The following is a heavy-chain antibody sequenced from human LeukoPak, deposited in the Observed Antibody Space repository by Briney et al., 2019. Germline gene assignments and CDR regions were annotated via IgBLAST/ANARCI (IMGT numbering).Heavy chain of an antibody. CDR3: ARAGSYGALNQGY. CDR1: GFTFSSYS. J-gene: IGHJ4*02. Sequence: GGSLRLSCAASGFTFSSYSMNWVRQAPGKGLGRVSYITSSSSTIYYADSVKARFTISRDNATNSLYLQMNSLRAEDTAVYYCARAGSYGALNQGYWGQGTLVTVSS. D-gene: IGHD3-10*01. CDR2: ITSSSSTI. V-gene: IGHV3-48*01.